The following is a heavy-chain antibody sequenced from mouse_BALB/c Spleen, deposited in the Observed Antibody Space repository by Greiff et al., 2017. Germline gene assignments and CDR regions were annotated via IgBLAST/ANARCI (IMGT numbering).Heavy chain of an antibody. V-gene: IGHV14-4*02. Sequence: EVQLQQSGAELVRSGASVKLSCTASGFNINDYYMHWVKQRPEQGLEWIGWIDPENGDTEYAPKFQGKATMTADTSSNTAYLQLSSLTSEDTAVYYCNARDGNYGYAMDYWGQGTSVTVSS. CDR3: NARDGNYGYAMDY. CDR2: IDPENGDT. D-gene: IGHD2-1*01. CDR1: GFNINDYY. J-gene: IGHJ4*01.